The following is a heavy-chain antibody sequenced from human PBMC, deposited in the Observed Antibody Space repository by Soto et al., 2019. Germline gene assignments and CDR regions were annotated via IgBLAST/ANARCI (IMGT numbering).Heavy chain of an antibody. CDR2: IYYSGST. J-gene: IGHJ3*02. CDR1: GASITSYY. Sequence: KTSETLSLTCTVSGASITSYYWSWIRQPPGKGLEWIGYIYYSGSTNYNPSLKSRVTISVDTSKNQFSLKLSSVTAADTAVYYCARGLYSSSWSDAFDIWGQGTMVTVSS. D-gene: IGHD6-13*01. CDR3: ARGLYSSSWSDAFDI. V-gene: IGHV4-59*01.